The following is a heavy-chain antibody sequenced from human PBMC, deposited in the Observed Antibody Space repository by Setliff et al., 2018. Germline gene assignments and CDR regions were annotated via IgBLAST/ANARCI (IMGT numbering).Heavy chain of an antibody. CDR2: MNPNSGNT. CDR3: ARGPGGSGSYVFYYYYYGMDV. Sequence: KVSCKASGYTFTSYDINWVRQATGQGLEWMGWMNPNSGNTGYAQKFQGRVTMTRNTSISTAYMELSSLRSEDTAVYYCARGPGGSGSYVFYYYYYGMDVWGQGTTVTVS. D-gene: IGHD3-10*01. J-gene: IGHJ6*02. V-gene: IGHV1-8*01. CDR1: GYTFTSYD.